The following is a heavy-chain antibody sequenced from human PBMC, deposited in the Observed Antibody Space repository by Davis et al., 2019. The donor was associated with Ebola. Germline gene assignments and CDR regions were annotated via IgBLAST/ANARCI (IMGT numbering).Heavy chain of an antibody. CDR2: INHSGST. CDR3: ARTLLSAIDY. V-gene: IGHV4-34*01. J-gene: IGHJ4*02. Sequence: PGGSLRLSCAVYGGSFSGYYWSWIRQPPGKGLEWIGEINHSGSTNYNPSLKSRVTISVDTSKNQFSLKLSSVTAADTAVYYCARTLLSAIDYWGQGTLVTVSS. CDR1: GGSFSGYY. D-gene: IGHD2-15*01.